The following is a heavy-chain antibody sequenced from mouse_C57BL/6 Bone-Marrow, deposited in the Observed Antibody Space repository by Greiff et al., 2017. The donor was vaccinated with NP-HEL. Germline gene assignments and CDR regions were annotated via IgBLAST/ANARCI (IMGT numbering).Heavy chain of an antibody. CDR1: GYTFTSYG. CDR3: ARRSIDYYGSSLFAY. Sequence: QVQLQQSGAELARPGASVKLSCKASGYTFTSYGISWVKQRTGPGLEWIGEIYPRSGNTYYNEKFKGKATLTADKSSSTAYMELRSLTSEDSAVYFCARRSIDYYGSSLFAYWGQGTLVTVSA. V-gene: IGHV1-81*01. D-gene: IGHD1-1*01. J-gene: IGHJ3*01. CDR2: IYPRSGNT.